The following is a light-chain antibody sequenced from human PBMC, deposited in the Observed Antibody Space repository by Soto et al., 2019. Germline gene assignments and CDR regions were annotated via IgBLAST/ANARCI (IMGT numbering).Light chain of an antibody. Sequence: DMVLTQAPDTLSVSHGERATLSCRASQSVSSSYLAWYQQKPGQAPRLLIYGASSRATGIPDRFSGSGSGTDFTLTISSLEPEDFAVYYCRQRSNWPPITFGQGTRLEVK. CDR1: QSVSSSY. CDR2: GAS. V-gene: IGKV3D-20*02. J-gene: IGKJ5*01. CDR3: RQRSNWPPIT.